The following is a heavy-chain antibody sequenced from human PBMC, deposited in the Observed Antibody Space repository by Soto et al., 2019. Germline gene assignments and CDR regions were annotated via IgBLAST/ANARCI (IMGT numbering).Heavy chain of an antibody. V-gene: IGHV3-66*01. D-gene: IGHD6-13*01. Sequence: GGSLRLSCAASGFTVSSNYMSWVRQAPGKGLEWVSVIYSGGSTYYADSVKGRFTISRDNSKNTLYLQMNSLRAEDTAVYYCARVPGSSWYYYYYMDVWGKGTTVTVSS. J-gene: IGHJ6*03. CDR1: GFTVSSNY. CDR3: ARVPGSSWYYYYYMDV. CDR2: IYSGGST.